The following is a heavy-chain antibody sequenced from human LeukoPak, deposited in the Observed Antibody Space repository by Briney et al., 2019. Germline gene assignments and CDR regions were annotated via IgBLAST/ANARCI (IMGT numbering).Heavy chain of an antibody. CDR3: ARSSAYYNEADI. CDR1: GFTFSSYG. CDR2: ISSNGGST. J-gene: IGHJ3*02. V-gene: IGHV3-64D*09. D-gene: IGHD3-9*01. Sequence: GGSLRLSCSASGFTFSSYGMHWVRQAPGKGLEYVSAISSNGGSTYYADSVKGRFTISRDNSKNTLYLQMSSLRAEDTAVYYCARSSAYYNEADIWGQGTMVTVSS.